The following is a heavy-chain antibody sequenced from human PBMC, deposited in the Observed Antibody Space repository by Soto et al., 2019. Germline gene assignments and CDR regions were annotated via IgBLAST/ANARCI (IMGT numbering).Heavy chain of an antibody. J-gene: IGHJ4*02. Sequence: QVQLVQSGAEVKKPGSSVKVACKACGGTFSSYAISWVRQAPGQGLEWVGGIIPIFGTANYAQKFQGRVTITADESTSTAYMELSSLRSEDTAVYYCARDQVAYCGGDCSAIGYWGQGTLVTVSS. D-gene: IGHD2-21*02. CDR1: GGTFSSYA. CDR2: IIPIFGTA. CDR3: ARDQVAYCGGDCSAIGY. V-gene: IGHV1-69*12.